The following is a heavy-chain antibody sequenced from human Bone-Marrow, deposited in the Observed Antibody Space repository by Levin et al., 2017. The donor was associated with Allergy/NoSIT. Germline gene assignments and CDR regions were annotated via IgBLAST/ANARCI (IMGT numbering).Heavy chain of an antibody. CDR3: VRGSGESTSFDS. D-gene: IGHD3-10*01. V-gene: IGHV3-43*01. CDR2: ITWDGDKR. CDR1: GFKFDDFT. J-gene: IGHJ4*02. Sequence: PGGSLRLSCEASGFKFDDFTMHWVRQAPGKGLEWVSLITWDGDKRYYVDSVMGRFTISRDNSRNSLFLQMNGLTIEDTALYFCVRGSGESTSFDSWGQGTLVTVSS.